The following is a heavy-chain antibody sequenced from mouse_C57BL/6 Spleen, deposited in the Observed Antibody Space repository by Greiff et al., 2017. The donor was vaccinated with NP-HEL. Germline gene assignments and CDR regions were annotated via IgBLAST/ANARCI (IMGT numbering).Heavy chain of an antibody. CDR1: GFTFSSYA. V-gene: IGHV5-4*03. CDR3: ARGRSTGFDY. Sequence: DVKLVESGGGLVKPGGSLKLSCAASGFTFSSYAMSWVRQTPEKRLEWVATISDGGSYTYYPDNVKGRFTISRDNAKNNLYLQMSHLKSEDTAMYYCARGRSTGFDYWGQGTTLTVSS. D-gene: IGHD4-1*02. J-gene: IGHJ2*01. CDR2: ISDGGSYT.